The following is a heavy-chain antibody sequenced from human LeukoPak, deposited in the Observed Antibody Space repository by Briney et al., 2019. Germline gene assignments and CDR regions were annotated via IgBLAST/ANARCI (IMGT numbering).Heavy chain of an antibody. CDR1: GYTFTGYY. Sequence: ASVKVSCKASGYTFTGYYMHWVRQAPGQGLEWMGWINPNSGGTNYAQKFQGRVTMTRDTSISTAYRELSRLRSDDTAVYYCARNQGYCSSTSCPHDDYWGQGTLVTVSS. CDR3: ARNQGYCSSTSCPHDDY. D-gene: IGHD2-2*01. J-gene: IGHJ4*02. V-gene: IGHV1-2*02. CDR2: INPNSGGT.